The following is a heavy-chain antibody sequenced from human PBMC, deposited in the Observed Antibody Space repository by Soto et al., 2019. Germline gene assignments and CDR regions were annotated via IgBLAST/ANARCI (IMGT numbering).Heavy chain of an antibody. V-gene: IGHV4-59*08. CDR1: GGSISSYY. Sequence: SETLSLTCTVSGGSISSYYWSWIRQPPGKGLEWIGYIYYSGSTNYNPSLKSRVTISVDTSKNQFSLKLSSVTAADTAVYYCARKGGYSCLLDYWGQGTLVIVSS. J-gene: IGHJ4*02. D-gene: IGHD5-18*01. CDR2: IYYSGST. CDR3: ARKGGYSCLLDY.